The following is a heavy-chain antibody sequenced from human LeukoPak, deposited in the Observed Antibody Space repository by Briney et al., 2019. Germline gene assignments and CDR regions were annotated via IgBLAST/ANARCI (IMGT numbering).Heavy chain of an antibody. CDR3: ARHYCSGGSCYSGFDY. V-gene: IGHV5-51*01. D-gene: IGHD2-15*01. CDR2: IYPGDSDT. Sequence: GESLKISCKHSEYSFPNYCIGWVRQMPGKGLEWMGIIYPGDSDTRYSPSFQGQVTISADKSISTAYLQWSSLKASDTAMYYCARHYCSGGSCYSGFDYWGQGTLVTVSS. CDR1: EYSFPNYC. J-gene: IGHJ4*02.